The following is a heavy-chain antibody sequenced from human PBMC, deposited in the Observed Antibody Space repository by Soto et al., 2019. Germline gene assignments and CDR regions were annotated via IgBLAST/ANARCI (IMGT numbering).Heavy chain of an antibody. Sequence: SETLSLTCTVSDGSISSSYWSWIRQPPGKGLEWIGYIHYSGSTNYNPSLKSRVTISVDTSKNQFSLKLSSVTAADTAVYYCARGNYDFLTGYYIEYFDYWGQGTLVTVSS. J-gene: IGHJ4*02. V-gene: IGHV4-59*01. CDR2: IHYSGST. CDR1: DGSISSSY. CDR3: ARGNYDFLTGYYIEYFDY. D-gene: IGHD3-9*01.